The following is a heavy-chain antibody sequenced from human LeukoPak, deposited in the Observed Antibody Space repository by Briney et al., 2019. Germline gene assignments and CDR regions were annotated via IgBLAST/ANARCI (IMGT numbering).Heavy chain of an antibody. CDR1: GFIFNNYW. V-gene: IGHV3-7*01. CDR3: ARSVAGFDY. J-gene: IGHJ4*02. D-gene: IGHD6-19*01. CDR2: IKKDGSER. Sequence: GGSLRLSCAASGFIFNNYWMIWVRQAPGKGLEWVANIKKDGSERYYVDSVKGRFTISRDNAKNSLYLQMNSLRAEDTAVYYCARSVAGFDYWGQGNLVTVSS.